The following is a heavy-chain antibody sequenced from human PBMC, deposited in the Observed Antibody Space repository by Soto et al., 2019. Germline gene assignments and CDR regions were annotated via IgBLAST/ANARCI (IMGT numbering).Heavy chain of an antibody. Sequence: SETLSLTCTVSGGSISSSSYYWGWIRQPPGKGLEWIGSIYYSGSTYYNPSLKSRVTISVDTSKNQFSLKLSSVTAADTAVYYCARHNGVFGVGAKYYYYYGMDVWGQGTTVT. J-gene: IGHJ6*02. D-gene: IGHD1-26*01. CDR1: GGSISSSSYY. V-gene: IGHV4-39*01. CDR3: ARHNGVFGVGAKYYYYYGMDV. CDR2: IYYSGST.